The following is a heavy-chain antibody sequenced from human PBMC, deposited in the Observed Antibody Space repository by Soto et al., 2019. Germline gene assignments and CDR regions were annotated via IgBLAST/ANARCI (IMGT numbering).Heavy chain of an antibody. D-gene: IGHD1-26*01. V-gene: IGHV1-18*04. CDR3: ARPAGPIVGATSRHWFDP. J-gene: IGHJ5*02. CDR2: ISAYNGNT. CDR1: GYTFTSYG. Sequence: ASVKVSCKASGYTFTSYGISWVRQARGQGLEWMGWISAYNGNTNYAQKLQGRVTMTTDTSTSTAYMELRSLRSDDTAVYYCARPAGPIVGATSRHWFDPWGQGTLVTVSS.